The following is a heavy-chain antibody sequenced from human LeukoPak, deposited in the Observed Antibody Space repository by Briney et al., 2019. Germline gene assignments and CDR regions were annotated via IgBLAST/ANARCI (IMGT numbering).Heavy chain of an antibody. J-gene: IGHJ5*02. CDR2: IYYSGGT. CDR1: GGSVSSGSYY. Sequence: SETLSLTCTVSGGSVSSGSYYWSWIRQPPGKGLEWIGYIYYSGGTNYNPSLKSRVTISVDTSKNQFSLKLSSVTAADTAVYYCARVSGTTDNWFDPWGQGTLVTVSS. V-gene: IGHV4-61*01. CDR3: ARVSGTTDNWFDP. D-gene: IGHD1-26*01.